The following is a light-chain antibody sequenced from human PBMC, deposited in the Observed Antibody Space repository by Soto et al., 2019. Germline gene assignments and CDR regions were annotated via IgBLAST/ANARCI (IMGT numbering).Light chain of an antibody. V-gene: IGKV3-11*01. J-gene: IGKJ5*01. CDR2: DAS. CDR1: QSVRTY. CDR3: QQRNTWPPIT. Sequence: EIVLTQSPVTLSLSPGERATLSCSTSQSVRTYLAWYQVKPGQAHRILIYDASRRASGVPARFSGSGSGTDFTLTISSLEPEDFALYYCQQRNTWPPITFGQGTRLEIK.